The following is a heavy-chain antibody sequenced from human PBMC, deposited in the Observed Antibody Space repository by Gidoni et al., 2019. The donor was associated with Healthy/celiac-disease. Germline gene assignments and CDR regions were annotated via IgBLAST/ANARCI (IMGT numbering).Heavy chain of an antibody. V-gene: IGHV1-8*02. CDR2: MNPNSGNT. Sequence: QVQLAQSGAEVKKLGAAAKVSCKASGYTFTSYDINWVRQATGQGLEWMGWMNPNSGNTGYAQKFQGRVTMTRNTSISTAYMELSSLRSEDTAVYYCARGDSVTDYGDYWDDYWGQGTLVTVSS. D-gene: IGHD4-17*01. J-gene: IGHJ4*02. CDR3: ARGDSVTDYGDYWDDY. CDR1: GYTFTSYD.